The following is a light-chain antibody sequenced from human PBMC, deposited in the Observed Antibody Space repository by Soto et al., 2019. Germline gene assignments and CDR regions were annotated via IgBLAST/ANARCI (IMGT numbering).Light chain of an antibody. V-gene: IGKV2-28*01. Sequence: DIVMTQSPLSLPVTPGESASISCRSSQSLLHSNGYNYLDWYLQKPGQSPQLLIYLGSNRASGVPDRFSGSGSGTDFTLKISRVEAEDVGVYYCMQALQTPPNTFGGGTKVEI. CDR3: MQALQTPPNT. CDR2: LGS. J-gene: IGKJ4*01. CDR1: QSLLHSNGYNY.